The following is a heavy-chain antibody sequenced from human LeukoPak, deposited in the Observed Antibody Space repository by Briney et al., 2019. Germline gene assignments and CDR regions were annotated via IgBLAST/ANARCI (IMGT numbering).Heavy chain of an antibody. J-gene: IGHJ5*02. CDR2: IYYSGST. Sequence: SETLSLTCTVSGGSISSYYWSWIRQPPGKGPEWIGYIYYSGSTNYNPSLKSRVTISVDTSKNQFSLKLSSVTAADTAVYYCARCSGGSCEQGWFDPWGQGTLVTVSS. CDR1: GGSISSYY. D-gene: IGHD2-15*01. CDR3: ARCSGGSCEQGWFDP. V-gene: IGHV4-59*01.